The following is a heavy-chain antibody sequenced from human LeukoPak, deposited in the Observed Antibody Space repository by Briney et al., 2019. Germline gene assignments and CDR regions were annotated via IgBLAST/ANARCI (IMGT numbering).Heavy chain of an antibody. V-gene: IGHV3-66*01. J-gene: IGHJ4*02. Sequence: AGGSLRLSCAASGFTVSSNYMSWVRQAPGKGLEWVSVIYSGGSTYYADSVKGRFTISRDNSKNTLYLQMNSLRAEDTAVYYCARDLSLGYFDYWGQGTLVTVSS. CDR3: ARDLSLGYFDY. D-gene: IGHD3-16*01. CDR1: GFTVSSNY. CDR2: IYSGGST.